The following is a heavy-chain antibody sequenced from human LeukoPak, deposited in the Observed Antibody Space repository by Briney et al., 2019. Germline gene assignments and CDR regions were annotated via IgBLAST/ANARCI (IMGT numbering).Heavy chain of an antibody. V-gene: IGHV4-4*07. CDR2: IYTSGST. CDR1: GGSISSYY. CDR3: ARAPRIAAAGNWFDP. Sequence: SETLSLTCTVSGGSISSYYWSWIRQPAGKGLGWIGRIYTSGSTNYNPSLKSRVTMSVDTSKNQFSLKLSSVTAADTAVYYCARAPRIAAAGNWFDPWGQGTLVTVSS. D-gene: IGHD6-13*01. J-gene: IGHJ5*02.